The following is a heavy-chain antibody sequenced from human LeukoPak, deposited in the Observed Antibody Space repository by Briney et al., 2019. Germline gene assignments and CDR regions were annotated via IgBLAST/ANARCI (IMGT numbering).Heavy chain of an antibody. Sequence: SETLSLTCAVYGGSFSGYYWSWIRQPPGKGLEWIGEINHSGSTNYNPSLKSRVTISVDTSKNQFSLKLSSVTAADTAVYYCARGNGYSSSSGRNLDYWGQGTLVTVSS. V-gene: IGHV4-34*01. D-gene: IGHD6-6*01. CDR1: GGSFSGYY. CDR2: INHSGST. CDR3: ARGNGYSSSSGRNLDY. J-gene: IGHJ4*02.